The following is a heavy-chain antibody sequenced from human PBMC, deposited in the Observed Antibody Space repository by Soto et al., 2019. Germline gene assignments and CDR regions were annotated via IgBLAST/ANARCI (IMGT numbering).Heavy chain of an antibody. V-gene: IGHV1-69*12. Sequence: QVQLEQSGAEVKKPGSSVKVSCKASGGTFKNSAISWVRQAPGQGLEWMGGIMPIFRTPDYSQKFQGRVTITADESTGTVYMELSGLRSDDTAIYYCARDKARLQLGGNYYYILDVWGQGTTVTVSS. D-gene: IGHD5-12*01. CDR1: GGTFKNSA. J-gene: IGHJ6*02. CDR2: IMPIFRTP. CDR3: ARDKARLQLGGNYYYILDV.